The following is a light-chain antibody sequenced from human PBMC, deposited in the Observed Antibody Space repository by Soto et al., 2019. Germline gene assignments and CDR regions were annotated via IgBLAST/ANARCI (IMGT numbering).Light chain of an antibody. CDR1: QPVSSSY. CDR3: QQCSISTWP. J-gene: IGKJ1*01. V-gene: IGKV3-20*01. Sequence: EIVLTQSPGTLSLSPGDRATLSCRASQPVSSSYLAWYQQRPGQAPRLLIYGASSRATGIPDRFSGSGSGTDFTLTICRLEPEDCAVYYCQQCSISTWPFGQGTTVEIK. CDR2: GAS.